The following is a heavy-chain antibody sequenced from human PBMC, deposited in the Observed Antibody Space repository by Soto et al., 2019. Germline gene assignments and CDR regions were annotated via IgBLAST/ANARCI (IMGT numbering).Heavy chain of an antibody. CDR2: ITSNGDST. CDR3: AKDSPSYTTSPFYFDS. D-gene: IGHD2-2*02. Sequence: GGFLRLSCAAFGFDFNKYAMTWVRQAPGKGLQWVSSITSNGDSTYYADSVKGRFTTSRDNSKNTLYLQMNSLRADDTAVFYCAKDSPSYTTSPFYFDSWGQGTLVTVSS. V-gene: IGHV3-23*01. J-gene: IGHJ4*02. CDR1: GFDFNKYA.